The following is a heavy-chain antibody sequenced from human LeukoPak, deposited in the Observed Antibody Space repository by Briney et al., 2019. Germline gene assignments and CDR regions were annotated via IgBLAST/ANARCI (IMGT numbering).Heavy chain of an antibody. J-gene: IGHJ4*02. V-gene: IGHV1-46*01. CDR2: INPSGGST. CDR3: ASLEGDYSHEYGH. Sequence: GASVKVSCKASGYTFTSYYMHWVRQAPGQGLEWMGIINPSGGSTSYAQKFQGRVTMTRDMSTSTVYMELSSLRSEDTAVYYCASLEGDYSHEYGHWGQGTLVTVSS. D-gene: IGHD4-17*01. CDR1: GYTFTSYY.